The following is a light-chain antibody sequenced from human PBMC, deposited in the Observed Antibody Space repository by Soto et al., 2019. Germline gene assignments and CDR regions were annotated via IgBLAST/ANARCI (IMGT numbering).Light chain of an antibody. CDR3: MQPLQSWT. CDR2: LGS. J-gene: IGKJ1*01. V-gene: IGKV2-28*01. Sequence: DIVMTQSPLSLPVTPGEPPSLSCRCSPSLLHSNGYNYLDWYLQKPGQSPQLLIYLGSNRASGVPDRFSGSGSGTDFTLKISRVEAEDVGVYYCMQPLQSWTFGQGTKVDIK. CDR1: PSLLHSNGYNY.